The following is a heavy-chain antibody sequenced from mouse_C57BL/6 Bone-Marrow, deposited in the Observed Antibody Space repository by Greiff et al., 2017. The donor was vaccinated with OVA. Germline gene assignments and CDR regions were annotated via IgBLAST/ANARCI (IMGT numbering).Heavy chain of an antibody. CDR1: GFNIKDDY. J-gene: IGHJ3*01. V-gene: IGHV14-4*01. D-gene: IGHD2-2*01. Sequence: AQLQQSGAELVRPGASVKLSCTASGFNIKDDYMHWVKQRPEQGLEWIGWIDPENGDTEYASKFQGKATITADTSSNTAYLQLSSLTSEDTAVYYCTPYGYDGAWFAYWGQGTLVTVSA. CDR3: TPYGYDGAWFAY. CDR2: IDPENGDT.